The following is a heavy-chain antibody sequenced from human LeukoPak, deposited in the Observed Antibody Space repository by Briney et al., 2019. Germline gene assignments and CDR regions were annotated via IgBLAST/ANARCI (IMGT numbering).Heavy chain of an antibody. D-gene: IGHD2/OR15-2a*01. CDR1: GFTFDDYA. Sequence: GGSLRLSCAGSGFTFDDYAMHWVRHTAGKGLEWVSGISWNSGNIAYADFVGGRFTISRDNAKDSLSLQMNSLSDEDTAVYYCAKDAYGGATFFYNMDVWGKGTTVTVSS. V-gene: IGHV3-9*01. J-gene: IGHJ6*03. CDR3: AKDAYGGATFFYNMDV. CDR2: ISWNSGNI.